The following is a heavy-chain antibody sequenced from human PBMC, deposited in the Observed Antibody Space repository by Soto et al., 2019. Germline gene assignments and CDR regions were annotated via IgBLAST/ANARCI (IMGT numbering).Heavy chain of an antibody. CDR1: GYTFTNYD. J-gene: IGHJ5*02. D-gene: IGHD4-17*01. Sequence: QVQLVQSGAEVKKPGASVKVSCKASGYTFTNYDVNWLRQATGQGLEWMGWMNPNSGNTGYAQKFQGRVTMTRNTSISTAYMELRSLRSEDTAVYYCARAGPGPHFYGDDVYWFDPWGQGILVAVSS. CDR3: ARAGPGPHFYGDDVYWFDP. V-gene: IGHV1-8*01. CDR2: MNPNSGNT.